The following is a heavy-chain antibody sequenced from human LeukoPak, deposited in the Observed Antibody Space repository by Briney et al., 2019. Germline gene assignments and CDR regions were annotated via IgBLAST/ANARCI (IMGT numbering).Heavy chain of an antibody. CDR3: ARHSRRIYNWFDP. Sequence: GESLKISCKASGYSFSIYWIGWVRQMPGKGLEWMGIFYPGDSDTRYSPSFQGQVAISVDKSISTAYLQWSSLKASDTAMYYCARHSRRIYNWFDPWGQGTLVTVSP. D-gene: IGHD1-14*01. J-gene: IGHJ5*02. CDR2: FYPGDSDT. CDR1: GYSFSIYW. V-gene: IGHV5-51*01.